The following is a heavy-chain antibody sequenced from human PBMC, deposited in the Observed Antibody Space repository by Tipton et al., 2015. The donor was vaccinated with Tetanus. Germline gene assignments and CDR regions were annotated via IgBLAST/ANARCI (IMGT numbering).Heavy chain of an antibody. Sequence: QLVQSGSELKMPGASVKVSCKASGFSLTTNAINWVRQAPGQGLEWMGWINTNTGNPTYAQGFTRRFVFSLDTSVSTAYLQISTLKADDTAVYYCARHWWGYDVLSGYNWFDPWGQGTLVTVSS. D-gene: IGHD3-3*01. CDR3: ARHWWGYDVLSGYNWFDP. V-gene: IGHV7-4-1*02. CDR2: INTNTGNP. J-gene: IGHJ5*02. CDR1: GFSLTTNA.